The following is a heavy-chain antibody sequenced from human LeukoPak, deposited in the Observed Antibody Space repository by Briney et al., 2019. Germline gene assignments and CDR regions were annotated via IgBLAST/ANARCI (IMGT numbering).Heavy chain of an antibody. D-gene: IGHD3-10*01. CDR1: GGSFSGYY. CDR2: INHSGST. CDR3: ARTLRSYYCSGRYPRYYYYYGMDV. V-gene: IGHV4-34*01. Sequence: SETLSLTCAVYGGSFSGYYWSWIRQPPGKGLEWIGEINHSGSTNYNPSLKSRVTISVDTSKNQFSLKLSSVTAADTAVYYCARTLRSYYCSGRYPRYYYYYGMDVWGQGTTVTVSS. J-gene: IGHJ6*02.